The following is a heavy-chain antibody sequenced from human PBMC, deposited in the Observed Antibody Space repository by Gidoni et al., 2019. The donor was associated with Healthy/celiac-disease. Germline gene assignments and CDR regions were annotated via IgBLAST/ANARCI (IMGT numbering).Heavy chain of an antibody. V-gene: IGHV4-30-2*01. CDR1: GGSISSGGYS. CDR3: ARDHRSDYYYYYMDV. J-gene: IGHJ6*03. Sequence: QLQLQESGSGLVKPSQTLSLTCAFSGGSISSGGYSWSWIRQPPGKGLEWIGYIYHSGSTYYNPYLKSRVTISVDRSKNQFSLKLSSVTAADTAVYYCARDHRSDYYYYYMDVWGKGTTVTVSS. CDR2: IYHSGST.